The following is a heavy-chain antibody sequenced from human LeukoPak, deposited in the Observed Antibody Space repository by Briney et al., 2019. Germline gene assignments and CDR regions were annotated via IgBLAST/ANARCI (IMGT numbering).Heavy chain of an antibody. Sequence: SQTLSLTCAISGDSVSSNSAAWDWIRQSPSRGLEWLGRTYYRSKWYNDYAVSVKGRIAINPDTSKNQFSLQLNSVTPEDTAVYYCARAKGRSPLFDYWGQGTLVTVSS. CDR3: ARAKGRSPLFDY. CDR1: GDSVSSNSAA. CDR2: TYYRSKWYN. V-gene: IGHV6-1*01. J-gene: IGHJ4*02. D-gene: IGHD6-13*01.